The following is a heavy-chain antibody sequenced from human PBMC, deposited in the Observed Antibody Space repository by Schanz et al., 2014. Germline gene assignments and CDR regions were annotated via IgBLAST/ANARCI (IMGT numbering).Heavy chain of an antibody. CDR2: INTGSNYI. CDR3: ARGGPAYYFDD. Sequence: QVQLVDSGGGLVKPGGSLRLSCTASGFPFSDYFMAWIRQPPGRGLEWYSFINTGSNYINYADSVKGRFTISRDNAKNSLFLQMNSLRAEDTAVYYCARGGPAYYFDDWGQGTLVTVSS. J-gene: IGHJ4*02. V-gene: IGHV3-11*06. CDR1: GFPFSDYF.